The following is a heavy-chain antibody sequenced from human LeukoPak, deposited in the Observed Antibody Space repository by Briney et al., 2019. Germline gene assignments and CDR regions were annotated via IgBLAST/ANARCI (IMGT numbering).Heavy chain of an antibody. CDR1: GFTVSSNY. CDR2: ISSSSSTI. Sequence: GGSLRLSCAASGFTVSSNYMSWVRQAPGMGLEWVSYISSSSSTIYYADSVKGRFTISRDNAKNSLYLQMNSLRAEDTAVYYCARDVECDSSGYCWDYWGQGTLVTVSS. J-gene: IGHJ4*02. CDR3: ARDVECDSSGYCWDY. D-gene: IGHD3-22*01. V-gene: IGHV3-48*01.